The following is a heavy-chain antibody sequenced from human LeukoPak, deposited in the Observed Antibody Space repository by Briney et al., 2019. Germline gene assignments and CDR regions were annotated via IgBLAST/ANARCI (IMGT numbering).Heavy chain of an antibody. CDR3: ARGPGSRGGYYVGDF. V-gene: IGHV3-74*01. CDR1: GFTFSSHL. D-gene: IGHD3-16*01. J-gene: IGHJ4*02. CDR2: ISSDGTYT. Sequence: GGSLRLSCAASGFTFSSHLMHWVRQAPGKGLVWVLRISSDGTYTNYADSVRGRFTISRDNAKNTLYLQMNSLRAEDTAVYYCARGPGSRGGYYVGDFWGQGTLVTVSS.